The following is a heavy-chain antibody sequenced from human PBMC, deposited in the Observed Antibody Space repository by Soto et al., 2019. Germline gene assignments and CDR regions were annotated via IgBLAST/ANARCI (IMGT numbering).Heavy chain of an antibody. V-gene: IGHV1-18*01. CDR2: ISAYNGNT. D-gene: IGHD5-12*01. J-gene: IGHJ4*02. CDR3: ARGIWVATTASYYFDN. Sequence: GASVKVSCKASGYTFASYAISWMRQAPGQGLEWMGWISAYNGNTNYAQKLQGRVTMTTDTSTSTAYMDLRSLTSEDTAVYYCARGIWVATTASYYFDNWGQGTQVTVSS. CDR1: GYTFASYA.